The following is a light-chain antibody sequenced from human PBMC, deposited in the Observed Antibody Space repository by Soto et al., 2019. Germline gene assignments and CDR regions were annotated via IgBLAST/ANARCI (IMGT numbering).Light chain of an antibody. CDR3: QRRSHWRFT. CDR2: DAS. V-gene: IGKV3-11*01. CDR1: QSVSSY. J-gene: IGKJ3*01. Sequence: EIVLTQSPATLSLSPGESATLSCRASQSVSSYLAWYQQKPGQAPRLLIYDASNRATGIPATFSGSGSGIAFTVTISRLEPKDFAVYYCQRRSHWRFTFGPGAKVDIK.